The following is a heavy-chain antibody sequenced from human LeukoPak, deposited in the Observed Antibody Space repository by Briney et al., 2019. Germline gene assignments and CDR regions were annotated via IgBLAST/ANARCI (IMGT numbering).Heavy chain of an antibody. CDR3: ARVGSSWYFDY. CDR2: IYYSGST. D-gene: IGHD6-13*01. J-gene: IGHJ4*02. CDR1: GGSISSYY. V-gene: IGHV4-59*01. Sequence: SETLSLTCTVSGGSISSYYWSWIRQPPGKGLEWIGYIYYSGSTNYNPSLKSRVTISVDASKNQFSLKLSSVTAADTAVYYCARVGSSWYFDYWGQGTLVTVSS.